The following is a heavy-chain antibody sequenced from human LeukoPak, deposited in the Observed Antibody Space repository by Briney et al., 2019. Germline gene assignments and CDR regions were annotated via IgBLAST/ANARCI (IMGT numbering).Heavy chain of an antibody. CDR3: AREVLGFWSGYESAIDY. CDR2: IKSDGSSI. Sequence: GGSLRLSCAASDSTFSVYWMYWVRQPPGKGLVWVSRIKSDGSSISYADSVKGRFTISRDNAKNSLYLQMNSLRAEDTAVYYCAREVLGFWSGYESAIDYWGQGTLVTVSS. CDR1: DSTFSVYW. V-gene: IGHV3-74*01. J-gene: IGHJ4*02. D-gene: IGHD3-3*01.